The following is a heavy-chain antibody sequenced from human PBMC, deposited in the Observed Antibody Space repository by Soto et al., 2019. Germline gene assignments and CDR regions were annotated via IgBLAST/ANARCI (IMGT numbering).Heavy chain of an antibody. CDR2: IRSQPYGGTA. CDR1: GFPFGNFL. Sequence: GGSLRLSCTASGFPFGNFLMSWFRQAPGKGMEWVGFIRSQPYGGTAEYAASVRGRFTISRDDSKGIAYLQMNSLQAEDSGVYYCIGSFPFWGQGTLVTVSS. CDR3: IGSFPF. D-gene: IGHD3-10*01. V-gene: IGHV3-49*03. J-gene: IGHJ4*02.